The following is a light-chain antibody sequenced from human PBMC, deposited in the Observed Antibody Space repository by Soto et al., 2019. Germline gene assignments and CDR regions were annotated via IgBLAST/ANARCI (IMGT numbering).Light chain of an antibody. J-gene: IGKJ5*01. V-gene: IGKV3-20*01. CDR1: QSVSSSY. CDR2: GAS. CDR3: QQYGSSPPIT. Sequence: EIVLTHSPGTLNMPPGERATLSCRAIQSVSSSYLAWYQQKPGQAPRLLIYGASSRATGIPDRFSGSGSGTDFTLTISRLEPEDFAVYYCQQYGSSPPITFGQGTRLEIK.